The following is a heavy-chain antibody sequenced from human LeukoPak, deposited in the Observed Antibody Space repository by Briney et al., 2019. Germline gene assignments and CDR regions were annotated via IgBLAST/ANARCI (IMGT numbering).Heavy chain of an antibody. CDR2: IYYSGST. V-gene: IGHV4-31*03. CDR3: ARGPQPKVQLFPHYYYGMDV. CDR1: GGSISSGGYY. D-gene: IGHD5-18*01. J-gene: IGHJ6*02. Sequence: SETLSLTCTVSGGSISSGGYYWSWIRQHPGKGLEWIGYIYYSGSTYYNPSLKSRVTISVDTSKNQFSLKLSSVTAADTAVYYCARGPQPKVQLFPHYYYGMDVWGQGTTVTVSS.